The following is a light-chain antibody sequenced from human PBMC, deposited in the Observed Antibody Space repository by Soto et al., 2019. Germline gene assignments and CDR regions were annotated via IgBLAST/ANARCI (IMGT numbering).Light chain of an antibody. CDR1: SSDVGGFNY. V-gene: IGLV2-14*03. CDR2: DVS. Sequence: QSALTQPASVSGSPGQSTAISCTGTSSDVGGFNYVSWYQQHPGKAPKLMIYDVSNRPSGVSNRFSGSKSGNTASLTISGLQAEDEADYYCSSYTSNNTLVFGGGTKVTVL. CDR3: SSYTSNNTLV. J-gene: IGLJ2*01.